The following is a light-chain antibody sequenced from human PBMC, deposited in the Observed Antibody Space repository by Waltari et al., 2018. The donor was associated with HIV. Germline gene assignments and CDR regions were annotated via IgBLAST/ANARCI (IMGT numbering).Light chain of an antibody. V-gene: IGLV1-40*01. J-gene: IGLJ2*01. CDR3: QSYDSSLKVI. Sequence: QSVLTQPPSVPGAPGQRVTISCTGTSSNIGAGYDVHWYQQFPGSVPRLLIYANTTRPSGVPDRFSGSKSGTSASLAISGLQAEDEADYYCQSYDSSLKVIFGGGTKVTVL. CDR1: SSNIGAGYD. CDR2: ANT.